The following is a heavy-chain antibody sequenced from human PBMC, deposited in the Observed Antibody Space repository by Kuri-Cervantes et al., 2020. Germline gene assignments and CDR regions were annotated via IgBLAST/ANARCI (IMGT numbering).Heavy chain of an antibody. V-gene: IGHV1-18*01. Sequence: ASVKVSCKASGYTFTSYGISWVRQAPGQGLEWMGWISVYTGYTNYAQKFQGRVTMTTDTSTSTAYMELRSLRSDDTAVYYCARDANTRTYRRTAMGDYWGQGTLVTVSS. D-gene: IGHD5-18*01. J-gene: IGHJ4*02. CDR2: ISVYTGYT. CDR1: GYTFTSYG. CDR3: ARDANTRTYRRTAMGDY.